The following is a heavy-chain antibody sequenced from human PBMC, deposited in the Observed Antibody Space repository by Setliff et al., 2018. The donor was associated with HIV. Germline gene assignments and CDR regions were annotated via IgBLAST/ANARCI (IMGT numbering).Heavy chain of an antibody. D-gene: IGHD3-3*01. J-gene: IGHJ4*02. CDR1: AYIFTSFW. CDR3: ARLSKYYDFWTPNY. Sequence: PGESLKISCKGSAYIFTSFWIGWVRQMPGKGLEWMGIIYPGDSDTIYSPSFQGQVTLSADKSITTVYLQFNSLEAPDTAIYYCARLSKYYDFWTPNYWGQGTLVTVSS. CDR2: IYPGDSDT. V-gene: IGHV5-51*01.